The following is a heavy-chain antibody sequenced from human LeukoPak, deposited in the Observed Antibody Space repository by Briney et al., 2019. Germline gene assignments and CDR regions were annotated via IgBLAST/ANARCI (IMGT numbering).Heavy chain of an antibody. D-gene: IGHD3-10*01. J-gene: IGHJ5*02. CDR1: GFTFSSYW. V-gene: IGHV3-74*01. Sequence: GGSLRLSCAASGFTFSSYWMHWVRQAPGKGLVWVSRINSDGSSTGYADSVKGRFTISRDSAKNTLYLQMNSLRAEDTAVYYCARDLARGVRGVDQFDPWGQGTLVTVSS. CDR3: ARDLARGVRGVDQFDP. CDR2: INSDGSST.